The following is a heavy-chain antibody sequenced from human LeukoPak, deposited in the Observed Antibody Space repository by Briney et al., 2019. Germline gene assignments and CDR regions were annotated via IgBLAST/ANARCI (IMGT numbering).Heavy chain of an antibody. V-gene: IGHV3-30-3*01. Sequence: GGSLRLSCAASGFTFSSYAMHWVRQAPGKGLEWVAVISYDGSNKYYADSVKGRFTISRDNAKNSLYLQMNSLRAEDTAVYYCARDLPEYSSSPRAFDIWGQGTMVTVSS. J-gene: IGHJ3*02. CDR2: ISYDGSNK. CDR1: GFTFSSYA. CDR3: ARDLPEYSSSPRAFDI. D-gene: IGHD6-6*01.